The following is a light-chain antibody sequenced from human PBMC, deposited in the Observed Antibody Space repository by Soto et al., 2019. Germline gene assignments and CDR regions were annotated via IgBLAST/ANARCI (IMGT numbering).Light chain of an antibody. CDR3: CSYAGSATYV. J-gene: IGLJ1*01. V-gene: IGLV2-23*01. CDR1: SSDVGSYNL. Sequence: QSALTQPASVSGSPGQSITISCTGTSSDVGSYNLVSWYQQHPGKAPKLMIYEGSKRPTGVSNRFSGSKSGNTASLTISGLQAEDEAEYYCCSYAGSATYVFGPGTKLTVL. CDR2: EGS.